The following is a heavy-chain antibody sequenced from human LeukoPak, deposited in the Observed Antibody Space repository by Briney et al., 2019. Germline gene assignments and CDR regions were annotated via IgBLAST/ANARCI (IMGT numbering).Heavy chain of an antibody. CDR1: GFTFSSNS. Sequence: GGSLRLSCTASGFTFSSNSMNWVRQAPGKGLEWVSYISYGGSTIYYADSVKGRFIISRDNAKNSLYLQMNSLRDEDTAVYYCACLPNYYDSSGYDYWGQGTLVTVPS. V-gene: IGHV3-48*02. J-gene: IGHJ4*02. CDR3: ACLPNYYDSSGYDY. CDR2: ISYGGSTI. D-gene: IGHD3-22*01.